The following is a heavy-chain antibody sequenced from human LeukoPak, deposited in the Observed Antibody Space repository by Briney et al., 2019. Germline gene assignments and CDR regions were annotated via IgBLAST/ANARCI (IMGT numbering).Heavy chain of an antibody. V-gene: IGHV3-23*01. J-gene: IGHJ3*01. CDR1: GFTFSSYA. CDR3: AKDRAGHGGYLPFDAFDV. D-gene: IGHD1-26*01. CDR2: ISGSGGST. Sequence: GGSLRLSCAASGFTFSSYAMSWVRQAPGKGLEWVSAISGSGGSTYHADSVKGRFTISRDNSKNTLYLQMNSLRAEDTAVYYCAKDRAGHGGYLPFDAFDVWGQGTMVTVSS.